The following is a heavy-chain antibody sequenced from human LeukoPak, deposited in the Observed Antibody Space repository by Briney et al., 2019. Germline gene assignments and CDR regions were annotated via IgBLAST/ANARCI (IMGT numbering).Heavy chain of an antibody. V-gene: IGHV3-23*01. D-gene: IGHD3-22*01. Sequence: GGSLRLSCAASGFTFSSYAMSWVRQAPGKGLEWVSAISGSGGSAYYADSVKGRFTISRDNSKNTLYLQMNSLRAEDTAVYYCANSYYDSSGYYPENYYFDYWGQGTLVTVSS. CDR3: ANSYYDSSGYYPENYYFDY. CDR2: ISGSGGSA. J-gene: IGHJ4*02. CDR1: GFTFSSYA.